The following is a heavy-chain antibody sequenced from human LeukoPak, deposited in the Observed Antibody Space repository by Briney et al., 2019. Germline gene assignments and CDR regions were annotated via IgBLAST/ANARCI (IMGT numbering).Heavy chain of an antibody. Sequence: GGSLRLSCVASGFTFSSYWMTWVRQAPGKGLEWVANIKTDGSLIYYVDSVKGRFTISRDNAKNSLYLQMNSLRVEDTAVYYCARSGDNYYYHYMDVWGKGTTVTVSS. CDR3: ARSGDNYYYHYMDV. V-gene: IGHV3-7*01. D-gene: IGHD1-26*01. J-gene: IGHJ6*03. CDR2: IKTDGSLI. CDR1: GFTFSSYW.